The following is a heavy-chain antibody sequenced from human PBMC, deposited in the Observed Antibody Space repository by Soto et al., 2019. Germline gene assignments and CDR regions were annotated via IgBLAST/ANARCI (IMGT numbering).Heavy chain of an antibody. Sequence: ASVNVSCKASGYTFTSYAMHWVRQAPGQRLEWMGWINAGNGNTKYSQKFQGRVTITRDTSASTAYMELSSLRSEDTAVYYCARADVAAADFDYWGQGTLVTVSS. D-gene: IGHD6-13*01. J-gene: IGHJ4*02. V-gene: IGHV1-3*01. CDR2: INAGNGNT. CDR1: GYTFTSYA. CDR3: ARADVAAADFDY.